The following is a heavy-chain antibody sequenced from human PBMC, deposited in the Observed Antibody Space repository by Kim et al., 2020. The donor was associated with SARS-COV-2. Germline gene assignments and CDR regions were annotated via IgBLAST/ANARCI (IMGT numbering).Heavy chain of an antibody. CDR3: ARERGYYGLGSYPGSAFDI. V-gene: IGHV4-59*13. D-gene: IGHD3-10*01. CDR2: IYYSGST. J-gene: IGHJ3*02. Sequence: SETLSLTCTVSGGSISSYYWSWIRQPPGKGLEWIGYIYYSGSTNYNPSLKSRVAISVYTSKNQFSLKLSSVTAADTTVYYCARERGYYGLGSYPGSAFDIWGQGTMVTVSS. CDR1: GGSISSYY.